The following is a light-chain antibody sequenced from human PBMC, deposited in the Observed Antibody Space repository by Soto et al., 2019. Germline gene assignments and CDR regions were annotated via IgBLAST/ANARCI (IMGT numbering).Light chain of an antibody. J-gene: IGKJ1*01. Sequence: ILMTQSPATLSVSPGERATLSCRASQSVSNNLAWYQQKPSQAPRLLIYDASTRATGIPARFSGSASGTEFTLTISGLVAEDFAVFSCHQYHNWPPWTFGQGTKVAIK. CDR1: QSVSNN. V-gene: IGKV3-15*01. CDR2: DAS. CDR3: HQYHNWPPWT.